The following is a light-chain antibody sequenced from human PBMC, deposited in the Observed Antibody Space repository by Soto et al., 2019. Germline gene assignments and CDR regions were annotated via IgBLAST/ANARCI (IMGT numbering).Light chain of an antibody. CDR1: QGISSY. CDR3: QQLNSYPLP. CDR2: AAS. V-gene: IGKV1-9*01. J-gene: IGKJ3*01. Sequence: DIQLTQSPSFLSASVGDRVTITCRASQGISSYLAWYQQKPGKAPKLLIYAASTLQSGVPSRFSGSGSGTEFTLTSSSLLPEDFATYYCQQLNSYPLPVGPGTKVDIK.